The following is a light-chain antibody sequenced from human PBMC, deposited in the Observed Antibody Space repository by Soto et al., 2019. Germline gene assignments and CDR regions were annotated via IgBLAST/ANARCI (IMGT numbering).Light chain of an antibody. CDR1: QSVSSY. CDR2: GAS. V-gene: IGKV3-20*01. J-gene: IGKJ1*01. Sequence: EIVMTQSPATLSVSPVERATLSCRASQSVSSYLAWYQQKPGQAPRLLIYGASSRATGIPDRFSGSGSGTDFTLTISRLEPEDFAVYYCQQYGSSRTFGQGTKVDIK. CDR3: QQYGSSRT.